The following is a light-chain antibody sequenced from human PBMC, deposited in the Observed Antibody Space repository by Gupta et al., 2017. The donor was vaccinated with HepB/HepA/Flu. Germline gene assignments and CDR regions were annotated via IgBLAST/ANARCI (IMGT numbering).Light chain of an antibody. CDR2: DVS. CDR1: SSDVGGYNY. Sequence: QSALTQPASVSGSPGQSITISCTGTSSDVGGYNYVSWYQQHPGKAPKLMIYDVSNRPSGVSNRFSGSKSGNTASLTSSGLQAEDEADYYCSSYTSSIGLVFGGGTKLTVL. CDR3: SSYTSSIGLV. V-gene: IGLV2-14*03. J-gene: IGLJ2*01.